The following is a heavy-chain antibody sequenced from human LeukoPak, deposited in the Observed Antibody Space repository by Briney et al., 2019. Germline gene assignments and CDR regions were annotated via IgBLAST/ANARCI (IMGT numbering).Heavy chain of an antibody. CDR2: IWYDGQNK. D-gene: IGHD6-19*01. J-gene: IGHJ4*02. CDR3: AREWGRIAVAGGPGY. Sequence: PGKSLSLSCETSGFIFSNYAMHWVRQAPGKGLEWVAIIWYDGQNKYYAESVKGRFTISRDNSKNTLYLQMNSLSDDDTAVYYCAREWGRIAVAGGPGYWGQGTLDTVSS. V-gene: IGHV3-33*01. CDR1: GFIFSNYA.